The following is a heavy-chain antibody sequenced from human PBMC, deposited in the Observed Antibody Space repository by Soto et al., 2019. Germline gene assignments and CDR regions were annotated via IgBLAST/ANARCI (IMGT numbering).Heavy chain of an antibody. CDR3: ARGQWLVPFGS. D-gene: IGHD6-19*01. Sequence: QVQLVQSGAEVKKPGASVKVSCEASGYTFTTYDINWVRQAPGQGLEWMGWMNPNSGDTGYAQKFQGRVSMTRSTSISSAYMYLSSLTSEDTAVYYCARGQWLVPFGSWGQGTLVTVSS. J-gene: IGHJ4*02. CDR1: GYTFTTYD. V-gene: IGHV1-8*01. CDR2: MNPNSGDT.